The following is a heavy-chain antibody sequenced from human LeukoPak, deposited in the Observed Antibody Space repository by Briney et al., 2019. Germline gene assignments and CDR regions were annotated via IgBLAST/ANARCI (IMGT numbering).Heavy chain of an antibody. V-gene: IGHV3-7*04. Sequence: GGSLRLSCVASDFNFRSNWMDWVRQAAGKGLEWVANIKGDGSEKNYVDSVKGRFSISRDNAKNSLYLEMNSLRAEDTGVYYCAKEGDWNLDYWGQGALVTVSS. J-gene: IGHJ4*02. CDR3: AKEGDWNLDY. CDR1: DFNFRSNW. D-gene: IGHD1-1*01. CDR2: IKGDGSEK.